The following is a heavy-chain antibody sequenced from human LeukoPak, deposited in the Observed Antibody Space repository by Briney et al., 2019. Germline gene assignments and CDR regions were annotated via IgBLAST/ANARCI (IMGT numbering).Heavy chain of an antibody. CDR3: ARCTSGSCLAFDI. J-gene: IGHJ3*02. CDR1: GGSISSYY. V-gene: IGHV4-4*07. CDR2: IYSSGST. Sequence: KSSETLSLTCTVSGGSISSYYWNWIRQPAGKGLEWIGRIYSSGSTNYNPSLKSRVATSINTSNNQFSLKLSSVTAADTAVYYCARCTSGSCLAFDIWGQGTMVTVSS. D-gene: IGHD2-15*01.